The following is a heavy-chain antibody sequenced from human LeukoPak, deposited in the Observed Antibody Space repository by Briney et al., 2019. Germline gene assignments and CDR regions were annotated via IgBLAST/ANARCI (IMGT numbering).Heavy chain of an antibody. J-gene: IGHJ5*02. CDR3: ATGYCSGGSCYVNWFDP. Sequence: ASVKVSCKVSGYTLTELSMHWVRQAPGKGLEWMGGFDPEDGETIYAQKFQGRVTMTEDTSTDTAYMELSSLRSEDTAVYYCATGYCSGGSCYVNWFDPWGQGTLVTVSS. CDR2: FDPEDGET. V-gene: IGHV1-24*01. CDR1: GYTLTELS. D-gene: IGHD2-15*01.